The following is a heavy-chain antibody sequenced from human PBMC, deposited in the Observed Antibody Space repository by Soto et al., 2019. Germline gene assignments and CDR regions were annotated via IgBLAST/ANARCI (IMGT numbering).Heavy chain of an antibody. D-gene: IGHD6-13*01. CDR1: GDSINNFY. Sequence: SETLSLTCTVSGDSINNFYWSWIRQPPGKGLEWIGYIYYTGSTDYNPTLDSRVTISLDTSKNQFSLKLTSVTAADTAVYYCARDKIGYSLMEYYYYGMDVWGQGTTVTVSS. V-gene: IGHV4-59*01. CDR2: IYYTGST. CDR3: ARDKIGYSLMEYYYYGMDV. J-gene: IGHJ6*02.